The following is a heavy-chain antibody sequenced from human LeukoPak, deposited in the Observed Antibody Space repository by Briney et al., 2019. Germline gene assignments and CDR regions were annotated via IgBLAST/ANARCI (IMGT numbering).Heavy chain of an antibody. J-gene: IGHJ4*02. V-gene: IGHV4-39*07. CDR3: ARVRDSAAAGTVDY. CDR2: IYYSGNT. Sequence: PSETLSLTCTVSGGSYSSSGYYWGCFRQPPGKGLEWIESIYYSGNTYYNPSLKSRVTISVDTSKNQFSLKLNSVTAADTAVYYCARVRDSAAAGTVDYWGQGTLVTVSS. CDR1: GGSYSSSGYY. D-gene: IGHD6-13*01.